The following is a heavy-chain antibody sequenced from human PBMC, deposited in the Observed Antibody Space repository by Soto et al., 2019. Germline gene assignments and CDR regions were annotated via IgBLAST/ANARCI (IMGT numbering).Heavy chain of an antibody. Sequence: GASVKVSFKASGYTFTSYAMHWVRQAPGQRLEWMGWINAGNGNTKYSQKFQGRVTITRDTSASTAYMELSSLRSEDTAVYYCARAQSARITIFGVATEWFDPWCQGNLVTVSS. CDR2: INAGNGNT. CDR3: ARAQSARITIFGVATEWFDP. J-gene: IGHJ5*02. V-gene: IGHV1-3*01. CDR1: GYTFTSYA. D-gene: IGHD3-3*01.